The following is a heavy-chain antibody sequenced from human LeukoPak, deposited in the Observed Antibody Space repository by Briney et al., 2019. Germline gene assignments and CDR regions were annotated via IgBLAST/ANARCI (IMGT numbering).Heavy chain of an antibody. V-gene: IGHV1-2*02. CDR3: ARDERYDSSGYPFDY. CDR2: TNPNSGGT. CDR1: GYTFTGYF. D-gene: IGHD3-22*01. Sequence: ASVKVSCKASGYTFTGYFIHWVRQAPGQGLEWMGWTNPNSGGTNYAQKFQGRVTMTRDTSISTAYMELSRLRSDDTAVYYCARDERYDSSGYPFDYWGQGTLVTVSS. J-gene: IGHJ4*02.